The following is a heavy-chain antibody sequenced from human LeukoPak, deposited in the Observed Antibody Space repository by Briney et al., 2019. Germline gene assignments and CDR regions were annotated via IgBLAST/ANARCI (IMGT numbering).Heavy chain of an antibody. J-gene: IGHJ5*02. V-gene: IGHV4-34*01. Sequence: KSSETLSLTCAVYGGSFSGYYWSWIRQPPGKGLEWIGEINHSGSTNYNPSLKSRVTISVDTSKNQFSLKLSSVTAADTAVYYCARGNGDYAANWFDPWGQGTLVTVSS. CDR2: INHSGST. CDR3: ARGNGDYAANWFDP. CDR1: GGSFSGYY. D-gene: IGHD4-17*01.